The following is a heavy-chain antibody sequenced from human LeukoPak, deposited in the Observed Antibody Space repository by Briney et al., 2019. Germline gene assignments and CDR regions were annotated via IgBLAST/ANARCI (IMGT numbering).Heavy chain of an antibody. D-gene: IGHD4/OR15-4a*01. J-gene: IGHJ3*02. Sequence: GGSLRLSCAASGFTFSSYGMHWVRQAPGKGLEWVAFIRYDGSNKYYADSVKGRFTISRDNSKNTLYLHMNSLRAEDSAVYYCATDTQPAIATMVTTFPNDIWGQGTMVTVSS. CDR2: IRYDGSNK. CDR3: ATDTQPAIATMVTTFPNDI. CDR1: GFTFSSYG. V-gene: IGHV3-30*02.